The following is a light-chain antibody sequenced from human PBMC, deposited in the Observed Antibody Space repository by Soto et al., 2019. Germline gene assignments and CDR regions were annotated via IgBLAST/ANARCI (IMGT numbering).Light chain of an antibody. J-gene: IGKJ2*01. CDR1: QSLAYIDGNTY. Sequence: EVVMTQSPLSLPVTLGQPASISCRSSQSLAYIDGNTYLTWFHQRPGQSPRRLIDYVSNRDSGVPDRFGGSGSGTDFTLKISRVEAEDAGIYYCMQSTRWPPYTFGQGTKLEIK. CDR3: MQSTRWPPYT. CDR2: YVS. V-gene: IGKV2-30*01.